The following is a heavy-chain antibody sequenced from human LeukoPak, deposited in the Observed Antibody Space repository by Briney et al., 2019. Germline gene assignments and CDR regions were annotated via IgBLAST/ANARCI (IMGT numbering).Heavy chain of an antibody. CDR1: GFTFSSYT. CDR3: ARTDCGGDCYRTG. CDR2: ISSTNTYI. Sequence: GGSLTLSCPASGFTFSSYTMNWVRQPPGKGLEWVASISSTNTYIYYADSVKGRFTISRDNAKNSLYLQMNSLRAEDTAVYYCARTDCGGDCYRTGWGQGTLVTVSS. V-gene: IGHV3-21*01. D-gene: IGHD2-21*02. J-gene: IGHJ4*02.